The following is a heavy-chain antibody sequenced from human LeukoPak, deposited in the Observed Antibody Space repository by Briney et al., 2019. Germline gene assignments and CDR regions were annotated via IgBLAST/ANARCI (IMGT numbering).Heavy chain of an antibody. J-gene: IGHJ5*02. CDR2: TYYRSKWYD. V-gene: IGHV6-1*01. CDR1: GDSVSSNSAT. CDR3: ARWVAGRLDNWFDP. Sequence: SQTLSLTCAISGDSVSSNSATWNWIRQSPSRGLEWLGRTYYRSKWYDDYALSVKSRITIKPDTSKNQFSLQLNSVTPEDTAVYYCARWVAGRLDNWFDPWGQGTLVTVSS. D-gene: IGHD6-19*01.